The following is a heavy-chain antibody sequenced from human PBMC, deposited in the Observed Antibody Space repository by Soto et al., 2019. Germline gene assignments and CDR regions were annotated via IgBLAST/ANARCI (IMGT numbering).Heavy chain of an antibody. CDR1: GASLHVVGCY. CDR3: ERDARRTPNWLDL. Sequence: LSLACSVSGASLHVVGCYWSWIRQNPGKGLDWIGYIYYTGVTYYNPSLGSRCNISVDTSNNQLSLELTSVSAADTAVYSCERDARRTPNWLDLCGPGLLVTVS. D-gene: IGHD6-6*01. J-gene: IGHJ5*02. CDR2: IYYTGVT. V-gene: IGHV4-31*03.